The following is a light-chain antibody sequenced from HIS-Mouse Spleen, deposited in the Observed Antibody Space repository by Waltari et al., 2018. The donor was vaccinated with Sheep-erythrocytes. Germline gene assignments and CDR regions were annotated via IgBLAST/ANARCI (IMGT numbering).Light chain of an antibody. CDR3: CSYAGSSTPWV. V-gene: IGLV2-23*01. CDR1: SSDVWCYHL. Sequence: QSALTQPASVSGSPGQSITISCTGTSSDVWCYHLVSWYQQHPGKAPKLMIYEGSKRPSGVSNRFSGSKSGNTASLTISGLQAEDEADYYCCSYAGSSTPWVFGGGTKLTVL. CDR2: EGS. J-gene: IGLJ3*02.